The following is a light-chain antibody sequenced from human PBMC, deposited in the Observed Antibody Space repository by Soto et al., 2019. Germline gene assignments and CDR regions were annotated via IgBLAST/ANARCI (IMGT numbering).Light chain of an antibody. CDR3: QQRSNWPIT. Sequence: EIVLTQSPATLSLSPGKRATLSCRASQSVSSYFAWYQQKPGRAPRLLIYDASSRATGIPARFIGSGSGTDFTLTISSLEPEDFAVYYCQQRSNWPITFGQGTRLEIK. J-gene: IGKJ5*01. CDR1: QSVSSY. CDR2: DAS. V-gene: IGKV3-11*01.